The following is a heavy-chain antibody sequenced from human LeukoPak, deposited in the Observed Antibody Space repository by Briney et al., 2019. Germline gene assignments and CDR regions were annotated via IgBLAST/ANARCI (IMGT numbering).Heavy chain of an antibody. CDR2: IKQDGSEK. CDR1: GFTFSSYW. D-gene: IGHD6-13*01. CDR3: ASYPGSSWRYYYYYYYMDV. J-gene: IGHJ6*03. V-gene: IGHV3-7*01. Sequence: PGGSLRLSCAASGFTFSSYWMSWVRQAPGKGLEWVANIKQDGSEKYYVDSVKGRFTISRDNAKNSLYLQMNSLRAEDTAVYYCASYPGSSWRYYYYYYYMDVWGKGTTVTVSS.